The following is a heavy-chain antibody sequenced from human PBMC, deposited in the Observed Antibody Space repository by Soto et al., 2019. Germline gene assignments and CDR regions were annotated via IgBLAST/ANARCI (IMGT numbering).Heavy chain of an antibody. CDR2: IKQDGSEK. Sequence: EVQLVESGGGLVQPGGSLRLSCAASGFTFSSYWMSWVRQAPGKGLEWVANIKQDGSEKYYVDSVKGRFTISRDNAKNSLYLQMNSLRAEDTAVYYCARGGEGSSIPVHGMDVWGQGTTVTVSS. D-gene: IGHD6-13*01. CDR3: ARGGEGSSIPVHGMDV. J-gene: IGHJ6*02. CDR1: GFTFSSYW. V-gene: IGHV3-7*01.